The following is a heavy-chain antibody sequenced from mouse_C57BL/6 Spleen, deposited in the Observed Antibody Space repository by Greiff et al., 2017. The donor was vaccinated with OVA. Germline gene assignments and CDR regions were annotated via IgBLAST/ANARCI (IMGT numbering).Heavy chain of an antibody. Sequence: QVQLKQPGAELVRPGSSVKLSCKASGYTFTSYWMHWVKQRPIQGLEWIGNIDPSDSESHYNQQFKDKATLTVDKSSSTAYMQLSSLTSEDSAVYYCAREGLRSSFAYWGQGTLVTVSA. V-gene: IGHV1-52*01. D-gene: IGHD1-1*01. CDR2: IDPSDSES. J-gene: IGHJ3*01. CDR3: AREGLRSSFAY. CDR1: GYTFTSYW.